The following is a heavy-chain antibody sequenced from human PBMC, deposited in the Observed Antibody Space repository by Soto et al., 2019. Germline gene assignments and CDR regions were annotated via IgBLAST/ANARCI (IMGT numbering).Heavy chain of an antibody. D-gene: IGHD3-10*01. CDR3: ARDWYNFALGRARGGHWYFDL. CDR1: GFTFTNYW. V-gene: IGHV3-74*01. Sequence: EVQLVESEGRLVQPGGSLTLSCAASGFTFTNYWMHWVRQAPGKGLVWVSRIHYDGSNTRYADSVNGRFTISRDNAKNTLYLHLTSLEVDDTAVYYCARDWYNFALGRARGGHWYFDLWGRGTLVTVSS. J-gene: IGHJ2*01. CDR2: IHYDGSNT.